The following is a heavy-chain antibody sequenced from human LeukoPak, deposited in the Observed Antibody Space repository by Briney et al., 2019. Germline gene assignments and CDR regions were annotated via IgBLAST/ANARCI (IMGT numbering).Heavy chain of an antibody. V-gene: IGHV4-31*03. CDR2: IYYSGST. CDR1: GGPISSGGYY. Sequence: SETLSLTCTVSGGPISSGGYYWSWIRQHPGKGLEWIGYIYYSGSTYYNPSLKSRVTISVDTSKNQFSLKLSSVTAADTAVYYCARVKTYYFDYWGQGTLVTVSS. CDR3: ARVKTYYFDY. J-gene: IGHJ4*02.